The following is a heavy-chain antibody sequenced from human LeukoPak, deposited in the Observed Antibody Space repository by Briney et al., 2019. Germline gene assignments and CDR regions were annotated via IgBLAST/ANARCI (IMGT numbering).Heavy chain of an antibody. CDR3: AREGDSSSWYEVDYFDY. D-gene: IGHD6-13*01. V-gene: IGHV3-15*01. Sequence: KAGGSLRLSCVDSGFTFTNAWMSWVRQAPGKGLEWIGRIKSKTDGETTNYAEPVRGRFTISRDDSKSAVYLQMNSLRAEDTAVYYCAREGDSSSWYEVDYFDYWGQGTLVTVSS. CDR1: GFTFTNAW. J-gene: IGHJ4*02. CDR2: IKSKTDGETT.